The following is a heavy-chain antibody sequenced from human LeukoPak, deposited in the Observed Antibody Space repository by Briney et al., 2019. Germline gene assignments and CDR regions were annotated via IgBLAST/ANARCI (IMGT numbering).Heavy chain of an antibody. D-gene: IGHD2-21*02. CDR1: GFPFSAFP. CDR3: TKGGHGDY. J-gene: IGHJ4*02. Sequence: GGSLRLSCQASGFPFSAFPMSWVRQAPGKGLEWVSTLSGDGSDTYYADSVKGRFTISRDTSKNTLFLQMNSLRADDTAIYYCTKGGHGDYWGQGTMVTVSS. V-gene: IGHV3-23*01. CDR2: LSGDGSDT.